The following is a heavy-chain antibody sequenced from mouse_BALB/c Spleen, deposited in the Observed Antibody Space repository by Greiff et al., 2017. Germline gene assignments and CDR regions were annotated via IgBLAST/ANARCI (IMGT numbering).Heavy chain of an antibody. CDR1: GFSLTSYG. V-gene: IGHV2-4-1*01. D-gene: IGHD1-1*01. CDR2: IWSGGST. CDR3: ARNWRGSSYGWFAY. Sequence: VQLVESGPGLVQPSQSLSITCTVSGFSLTSYGVHWVRQSPGKGLEWLGVIWSGGSTDYNAAFISRLSISKDNSKSQVFFKMNSLQADDTAIYYCARNWRGSSYGWFAYWGQGTLVTVSA. J-gene: IGHJ3*01.